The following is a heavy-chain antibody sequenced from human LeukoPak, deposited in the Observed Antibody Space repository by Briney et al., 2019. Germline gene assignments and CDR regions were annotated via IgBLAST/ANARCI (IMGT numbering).Heavy chain of an antibody. CDR1: GGTFSSYA. J-gene: IGHJ4*02. D-gene: IGHD7-27*01. CDR3: ARDETNWGTFDY. CDR2: ISAYNGNT. Sequence: ASVKVSCKASGGTFSSYAISWVRQAPGQGLEWMGWISAYNGNTNYAQKLQGRVTMTTDTSTSTAYMELRSLRSDDTAVYYCARDETNWGTFDYWGQGTLVTVSS. V-gene: IGHV1-18*01.